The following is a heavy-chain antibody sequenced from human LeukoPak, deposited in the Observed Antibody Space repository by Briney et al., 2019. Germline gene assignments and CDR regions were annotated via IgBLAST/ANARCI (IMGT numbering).Heavy chain of an antibody. D-gene: IGHD3-22*01. Sequence: PGGSLRLSCAASGFTFSDYYMSWIRQAPGKGLEWVSYISSSSSYTNYADSVKGRFTISRDNAKNSLYLQMNSLRAEDTAVYYCARRVDSSDAFDIWGLGTMVTVSS. V-gene: IGHV3-11*03. J-gene: IGHJ3*02. CDR2: ISSSSSYT. CDR1: GFTFSDYY. CDR3: ARRVDSSDAFDI.